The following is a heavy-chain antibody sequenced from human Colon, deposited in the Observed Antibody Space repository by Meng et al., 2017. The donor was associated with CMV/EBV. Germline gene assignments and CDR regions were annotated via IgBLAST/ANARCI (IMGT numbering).Heavy chain of an antibody. CDR2: IYYSGST. D-gene: IGHD3-3*01. CDR3: ASWYYDFWSGYSNNWFDP. V-gene: IGHV4-61*01. J-gene: IGHJ5*02. CDR1: SSGSYY. Sequence: SSGSYYWSWIRQPPGKGLEWIGYIYYSGSTNYNPSLKSRVTISVDTSKNQFSLKLSSVTAADTAVYYCASWYYDFWSGYSNNWFDPWGQGTLVTVSS.